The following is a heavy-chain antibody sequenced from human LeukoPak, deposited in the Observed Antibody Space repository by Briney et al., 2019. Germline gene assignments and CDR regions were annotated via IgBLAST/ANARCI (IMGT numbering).Heavy chain of an antibody. CDR3: ARAMYYYDSSGYYDY. D-gene: IGHD3-22*01. CDR1: GYTFTSYG. Sequence: ASVKVSCKASGYTFTSYGISWVRQAPGQGLEWMGWISAYNGNTNYARKLQGRVTMTTDTSTSTAYMELRSLRSDDTAVYYCARAMYYYDSSGYYDYWGQGTLVTVSS. CDR2: ISAYNGNT. V-gene: IGHV1-18*01. J-gene: IGHJ4*02.